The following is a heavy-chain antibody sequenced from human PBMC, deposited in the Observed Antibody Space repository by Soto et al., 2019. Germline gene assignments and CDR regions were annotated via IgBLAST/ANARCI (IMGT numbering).Heavy chain of an antibody. J-gene: IGHJ4*02. D-gene: IGHD2-8*01. CDR3: VSQRTSVLTQAYFDY. V-gene: IGHV4-39*01. CDR1: GGSVSNSNYY. CDR2: VYYRGRS. Sequence: SETLSLTCTVSGGSVSNSNYYWGWIRQSPGKGLEWIGSVYYRGRSYSKSSVKSRVTISVDTSKNQFSLNLNSVTAADTAVYYCVSQRTSVLTQAYFDYWGPGALVTVSS.